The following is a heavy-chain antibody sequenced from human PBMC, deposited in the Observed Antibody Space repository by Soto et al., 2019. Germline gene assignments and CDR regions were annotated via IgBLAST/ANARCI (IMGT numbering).Heavy chain of an antibody. J-gene: IGHJ4*02. CDR1: GYTFTDYG. Sequence: QVQLVQSGAEVKNPGASVKVSCKASGYTFTDYGISWVRQAPGQGLEWMGWISTHNGDTKYARNLQGRLIMTTDTSTTTAYMELRRLRSDATAVYYCAREYCISTSCYGSDFWGRGTLVTVSS. D-gene: IGHD2-2*01. V-gene: IGHV1-18*01. CDR3: AREYCISTSCYGSDF. CDR2: ISTHNGDT.